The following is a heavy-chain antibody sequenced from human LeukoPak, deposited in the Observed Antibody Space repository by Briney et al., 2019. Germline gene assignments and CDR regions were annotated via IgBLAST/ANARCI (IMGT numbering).Heavy chain of an antibody. CDR1: GGTFSSYA. Sequence: AASVKVSCKSSGGTFSSYAISWVRQAPGQGLEWMGGIIPSFGTANYAQKFQGRVTITADKSTSTAYMELSSLRSEDTAVYYCARADNYSGWYFDYWGQGTLVTVSS. J-gene: IGHJ4*02. CDR2: IIPSFGTA. V-gene: IGHV1-69*06. CDR3: ARADNYSGWYFDY. D-gene: IGHD6-19*01.